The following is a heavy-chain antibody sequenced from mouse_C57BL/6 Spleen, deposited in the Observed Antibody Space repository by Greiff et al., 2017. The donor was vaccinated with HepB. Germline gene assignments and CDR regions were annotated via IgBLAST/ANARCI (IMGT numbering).Heavy chain of an antibody. D-gene: IGHD1-1*01. V-gene: IGHV1-26*01. J-gene: IGHJ1*03. CDR2: INPNNGGT. CDR3: ARRRAVVGYFDV. CDR1: GYTFTDYY. Sequence: EVQLQQSGPGLVKPGASVKISCKASGYTFTDYYMNWVKQSHGKSLEWIGDINPNNGGTSYNQKFKGKATLTVDKSSSTAYMELRNLTSEDSAVYYCARRRAVVGYFDVWGTGTTVTVSS.